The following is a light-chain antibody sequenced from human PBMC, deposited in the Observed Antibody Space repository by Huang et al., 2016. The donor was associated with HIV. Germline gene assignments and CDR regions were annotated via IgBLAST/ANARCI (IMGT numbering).Light chain of an antibody. J-gene: IGKJ3*01. V-gene: IGKV1-33*01. CDR1: QDISNY. Sequence: DIQMTQSPSSLSASVGDRVTITCQASQDISNYLNWYQQKPGKAPKVLIYDASNVETGGPSRVSGSGSGTDFTFTISSLQPEDIATYYGQQYKNRPTCGPGTKVHIK. CDR2: DAS. CDR3: QQYKNRPT.